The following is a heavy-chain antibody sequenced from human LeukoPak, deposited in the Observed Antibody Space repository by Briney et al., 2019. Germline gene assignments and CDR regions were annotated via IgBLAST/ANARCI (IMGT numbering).Heavy chain of an antibody. J-gene: IGHJ4*02. V-gene: IGHV6-1*01. CDR1: GDSVSSNSAA. Sequence: SQTLSFTRAISGDSVSSNSAAWKWIRQSPSRGLEWLGRTYYRSKWNNDYAVSVNSRITINPDTSKNQLSLQLNSVTPEDTAVYYCARSSKLGGTYYFDYWGQGSLVTVSS. D-gene: IGHD7-27*01. CDR3: ARSSKLGGTYYFDY. CDR2: TYYRSKWNN.